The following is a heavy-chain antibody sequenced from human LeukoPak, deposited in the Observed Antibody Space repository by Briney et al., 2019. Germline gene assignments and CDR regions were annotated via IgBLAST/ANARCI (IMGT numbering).Heavy chain of an antibody. V-gene: IGHV4-59*01. CDR1: GGSISSYY. CDR2: IYYSGST. D-gene: IGHD3-22*01. Sequence: PSETMSLTSTVYGGSISSYYWSWNRQPPGKGLEWIGYIYYSGSTNYNPSLKSRVTISVDTSKNQFSLKLSSVTAADTAVYYCARGLTTYYDRSGDDYWGQGTLVTVSS. J-gene: IGHJ4*02. CDR3: ARGLTTYYDRSGDDY.